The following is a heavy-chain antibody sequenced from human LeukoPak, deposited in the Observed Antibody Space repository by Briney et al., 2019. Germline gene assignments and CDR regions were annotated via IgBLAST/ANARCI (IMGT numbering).Heavy chain of an antibody. CDR1: GFTFSSYS. Sequence: GGSLRLSCAASGFTFSSYSMNWVRQAPGKGLEWVSSISSSSSYIYYADSVKGRFTISRDNAKNSLYLQMNSLRAEDAAVYYCARRGTSHWPSEYWGQRTLVTVSS. D-gene: IGHD2-2*01. CDR3: ARRGTSHWPSEY. CDR2: ISSSSSYI. J-gene: IGHJ4*02. V-gene: IGHV3-21*01.